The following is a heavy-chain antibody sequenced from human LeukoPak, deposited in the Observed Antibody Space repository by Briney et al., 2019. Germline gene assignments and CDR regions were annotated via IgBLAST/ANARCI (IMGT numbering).Heavy chain of an antibody. CDR1: GYTFTSYY. D-gene: IGHD3-22*01. V-gene: IGHV1-46*01. CDR3: ARVEMVPYDSSVYYYY. Sequence: ASVKVSCKASGYTFTSYYMHWVRQAPGQGLEWMGIINPSGGSTNYAQKFQGKVTMTKDMSTSTVYMELSSLRCEDTAVYYCARVEMVPYDSSVYYYYWGEGTLVTVSS. J-gene: IGHJ4*02. CDR2: INPSGGST.